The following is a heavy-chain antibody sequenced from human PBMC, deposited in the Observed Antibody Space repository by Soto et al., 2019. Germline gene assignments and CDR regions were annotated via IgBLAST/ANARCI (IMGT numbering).Heavy chain of an antibody. J-gene: IGHJ6*02. D-gene: IGHD3-10*01. Sequence: PGESLKISCKGSGYSFTSYWIGWVRQMPGKGLEWMGIIYPGDSDTRYSPSFQGQVTISADKSISTAYLQWSSLKASDTAMYYCARRIKRRGDYGSGSYYTETFLGPYYYYGMDVWGQGTTVTVSS. CDR2: IYPGDSDT. V-gene: IGHV5-51*01. CDR1: GYSFTSYW. CDR3: ARRIKRRGDYGSGSYYTETFLGPYYYYGMDV.